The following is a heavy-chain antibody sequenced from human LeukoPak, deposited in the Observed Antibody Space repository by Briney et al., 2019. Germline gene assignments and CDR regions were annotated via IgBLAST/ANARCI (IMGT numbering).Heavy chain of an antibody. CDR3: ARGGSGSSFDY. CDR2: IYSSGSM. J-gene: IGHJ4*02. V-gene: IGHV4-4*07. CDR1: GVTITSYW. D-gene: IGHD3-10*01. Sequence: ASETLCLTCAASGVTITSYWWSWIRQPAGKGLEWVGRIYSSGSMHYNPSLKSRVTLSVDTSKDKFSLKLTSVTAADTAVYYCARGGSGSSFDYWGQGTLVTVSS.